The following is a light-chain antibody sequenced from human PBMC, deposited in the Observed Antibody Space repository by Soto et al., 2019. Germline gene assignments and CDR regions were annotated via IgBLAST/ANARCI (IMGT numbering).Light chain of an antibody. J-gene: IGKJ5*01. V-gene: IGKV3-20*01. CDR1: QSVSSSY. CDR2: GAS. Sequence: EIVLTQSPGTLSLSPGDRATLSCRASQSVSSSYLAWYQQKPGQAPRLLVFGASTRATGIPDRFSGSGSGTDFTLTVSSLEPEDFAVYYCQHYATSAITFGQGTRLEIK. CDR3: QHYATSAIT.